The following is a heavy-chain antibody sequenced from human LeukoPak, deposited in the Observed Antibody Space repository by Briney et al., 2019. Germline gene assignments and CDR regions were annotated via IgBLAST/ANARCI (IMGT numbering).Heavy chain of an antibody. J-gene: IGHJ4*02. CDR3: ARVLSYGSGSFSFDY. Sequence: GASLRLSCAASRFTVSSNYMSWVRQAPGKGLEWVSVIYSGGSTYYPDSVKGRFTISRDNSKNTLYLQMNSLRAEDTAVYYCARVLSYGSGSFSFDYWGQGTLVTVSS. CDR2: IYSGGST. V-gene: IGHV3-53*01. CDR1: RFTVSSNY. D-gene: IGHD3-10*01.